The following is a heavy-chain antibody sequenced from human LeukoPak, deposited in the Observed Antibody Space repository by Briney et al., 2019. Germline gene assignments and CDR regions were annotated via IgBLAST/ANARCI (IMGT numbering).Heavy chain of an antibody. Sequence: GGSLRLSCAASVFTYSVNWMHCVRQAPRKGLGCGSRLYSDARSTNYADSVRGRLTMSSDHGKHTLYLQMTSVTAEDTAVYYCARVPGYSGYFYGMDVWGQGTTVTVSS. CDR1: VFTYSVNW. V-gene: IGHV3-74*01. J-gene: IGHJ6*02. CDR3: ARVPGYSGYFYGMDV. D-gene: IGHD5-12*01. CDR2: LYSDARST.